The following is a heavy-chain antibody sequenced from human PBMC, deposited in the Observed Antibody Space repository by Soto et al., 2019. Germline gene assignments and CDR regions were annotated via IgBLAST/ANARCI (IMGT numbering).Heavy chain of an antibody. CDR3: ARGRPNYFYYGLDV. J-gene: IGHJ6*02. Sequence: SETLSLTCTVSGGSIKSDYYWAWVRQFPGGGLQWMGYKYYSGATDSDPSLERRVSFSVDMSKNQFSLNLTSVTVADTAVYYCARGRPNYFYYGLDVWGQGIPVTVS. V-gene: IGHV4-30-4*01. CDR1: GGSIKSDYY. CDR2: KYYSGAT.